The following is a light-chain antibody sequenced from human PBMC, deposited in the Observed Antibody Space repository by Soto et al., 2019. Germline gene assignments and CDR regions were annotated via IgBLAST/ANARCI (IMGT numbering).Light chain of an antibody. CDR2: GAS. CDR3: QQFNDLPPLT. Sequence: EIVMTQSPATLSVSPGERATLSCRASQSVNSNLAWYQQKPGQAPRLLIHGASTRATGVPARFSGSGSGTDFTLTISSLQSEDFAVYYCQQFNDLPPLTFGGGTKVEIK. V-gene: IGKV3-15*01. CDR1: QSVNSN. J-gene: IGKJ4*01.